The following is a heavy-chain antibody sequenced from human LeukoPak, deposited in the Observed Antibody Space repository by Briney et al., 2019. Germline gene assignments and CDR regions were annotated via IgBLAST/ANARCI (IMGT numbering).Heavy chain of an antibody. CDR1: GFTFSSYT. Sequence: GESLRLSCAASGFTFSSYTMNWVRQAPGKGLEWVSGISGSGSSTYYADSVKGRFIISRDNSKNTVYLQMNSLRAEDAAVYYCAKLSSHSSGWGWGQGALVTVSS. CDR2: ISGSGSST. CDR3: AKLSSHSSGWG. D-gene: IGHD6-19*01. J-gene: IGHJ4*02. V-gene: IGHV3-23*01.